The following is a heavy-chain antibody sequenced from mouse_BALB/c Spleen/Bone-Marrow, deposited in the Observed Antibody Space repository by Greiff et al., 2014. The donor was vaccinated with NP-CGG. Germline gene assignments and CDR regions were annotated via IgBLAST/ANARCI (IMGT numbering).Heavy chain of an antibody. Sequence: VQLQQSGAELARPGASVKLSCKASGYTLTSYWMQWVKQRPGQGLEWIGAIYPGDGDTGYTQKFKGKATLTADKSSSTAYMQLSSLASEDSAVYYCARTTMITTGGYYAMDYWGQGTSVTVSS. D-gene: IGHD2-4*01. CDR2: IYPGDGDT. J-gene: IGHJ4*01. CDR1: GYTLTSYW. CDR3: ARTTMITTGGYYAMDY. V-gene: IGHV1-87*01.